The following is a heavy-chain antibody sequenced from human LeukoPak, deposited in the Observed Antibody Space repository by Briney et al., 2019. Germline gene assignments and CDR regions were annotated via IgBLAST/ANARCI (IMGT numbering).Heavy chain of an antibody. CDR1: GFTFDDYA. D-gene: IGHD4-23*01. V-gene: IGHV3-9*01. Sequence: GGSLRLSCVGSGFTFDDYAMHWVRHAPGKGLEWVSGISWNSGRRVYADSVKGRFTISRDNAKTSLYLQMNSLRAEDTALYYYARDYGGRGGTHPTFDYWGQGTLVTVSS. CDR2: ISWNSGRR. CDR3: ARDYGGRGGTHPTFDY. J-gene: IGHJ4*02.